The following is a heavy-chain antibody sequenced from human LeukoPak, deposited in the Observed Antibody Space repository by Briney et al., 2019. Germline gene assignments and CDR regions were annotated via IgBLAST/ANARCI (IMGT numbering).Heavy chain of an antibody. D-gene: IGHD3-3*01. V-gene: IGHV3-7*03. CDR2: IKQDGSEK. J-gene: IGHJ6*02. Sequence: PGGSLRLSCAASGFTFSSYWMSWVRQAPGKGLEWVANIKQDGSEKYYVDSVKGRFTISRDNAKNSLHLQMNSLRAEDTAVYYCARDTIFGDYGMDVWGQGTTVTVSS. CDR1: GFTFSSYW. CDR3: ARDTIFGDYGMDV.